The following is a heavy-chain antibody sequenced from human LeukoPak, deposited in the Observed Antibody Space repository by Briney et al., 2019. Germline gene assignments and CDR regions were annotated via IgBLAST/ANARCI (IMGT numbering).Heavy chain of an antibody. D-gene: IGHD3-10*01. CDR3: AKDGGYGSGSYYPDY. Sequence: GGSLRLSCAASGFTFSTYGMNWVRQAPGKGLEWVSSISGGAGGAAYADSVKGRFTMSRDNSKNTLYLQMNSLRAEDTAVYYCAKDGGYGSGSYYPDYWGQGTLVTVSS. CDR2: ISGGAGGA. J-gene: IGHJ4*02. CDR1: GFTFSTYG. V-gene: IGHV3-23*01.